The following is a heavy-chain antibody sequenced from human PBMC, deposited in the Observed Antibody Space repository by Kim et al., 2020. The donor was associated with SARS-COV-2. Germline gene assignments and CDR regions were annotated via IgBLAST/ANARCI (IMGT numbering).Heavy chain of an antibody. CDR3: AKEGVGSGSYYNVQGYYYGMDV. D-gene: IGHD3-10*01. CDR2: ISYDGSNK. Sequence: GGSLKLSCAASGFTFSSYGMHWVRQAPGKGLEWVAVISYDGSNKYYADSVKGRFTISRDNSKNTLYLQMNSLRAEDTAVYYCAKEGVGSGSYYNVQGYYYGMDVWGQGTTVTVSS. V-gene: IGHV3-30*18. J-gene: IGHJ6*02. CDR1: GFTFSSYG.